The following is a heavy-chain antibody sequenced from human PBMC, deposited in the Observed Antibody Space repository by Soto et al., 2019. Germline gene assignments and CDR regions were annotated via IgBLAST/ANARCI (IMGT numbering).Heavy chain of an antibody. CDR1: GYTLTRYS. CDR3: XXXXXXXXXXSDNYFDF. Sequence: QVQLVQSGAEEMKPGASVKVSCKASGYTLTRYSIHWVRQAPGQRLEWMGWINAGNGNTKFSQKFQGRVTITRDTXXXXXXXXXXXXXXXXXXXXXXXXXXXXXXXXSDNYFDFWGQGTLVTVS. CDR2: INAGNGNT. D-gene: IGHD1-26*01. V-gene: IGHV1-3*05. J-gene: IGHJ4*02.